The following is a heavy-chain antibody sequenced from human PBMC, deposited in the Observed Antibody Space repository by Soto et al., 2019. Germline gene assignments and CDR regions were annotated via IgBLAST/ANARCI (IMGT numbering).Heavy chain of an antibody. CDR3: ASTQYGGNSSGAFDI. Sequence: SETLSLTCTVSGGSISSYYWSWIRQPPGKGLEWIGYIYYSGSTNYNPSLKSRVTISVDRSKNQFSLKLSSVTAADTAVHYCASTQYGGNSSGAFDIWGQGTMVTVSS. CDR1: GGSISSYY. J-gene: IGHJ3*02. D-gene: IGHD2-21*02. V-gene: IGHV4-59*12. CDR2: IYYSGST.